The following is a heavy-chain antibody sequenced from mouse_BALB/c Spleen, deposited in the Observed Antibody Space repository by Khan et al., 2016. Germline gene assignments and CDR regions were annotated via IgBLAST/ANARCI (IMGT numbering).Heavy chain of an antibody. CDR1: GYTFTDYN. Sequence: VQLQQSGPDLVKPGASVKISCKASGYTFTDYNMHWVKQSHGKSLEWIGYIYPYNGGTGYNQKFKNKATLTVDNSSSTASMELRSRTSEDSAVYDCARSNDWYFDVWGAGTTVTVSS. V-gene: IGHV1S29*02. CDR3: ARSNDWYFDV. CDR2: IYPYNGGT. J-gene: IGHJ1*01.